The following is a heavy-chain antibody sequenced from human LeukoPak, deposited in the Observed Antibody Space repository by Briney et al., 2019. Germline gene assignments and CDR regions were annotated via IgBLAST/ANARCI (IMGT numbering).Heavy chain of an antibody. CDR2: INPSGGST. J-gene: IGHJ4*02. Sequence: ASVKVSCKASGYTFTSYYMHWVRQAPGQGLESMGIINPSGGSTSYAQKFQGRVAMTRDTSTSTVYMELSSLRSEDTAVYYCARRSEVRGYSGYDPGHFDYWGQGTLVTASS. D-gene: IGHD5-12*01. CDR3: ARRSEVRGYSGYDPGHFDY. V-gene: IGHV1-46*01. CDR1: GYTFTSYY.